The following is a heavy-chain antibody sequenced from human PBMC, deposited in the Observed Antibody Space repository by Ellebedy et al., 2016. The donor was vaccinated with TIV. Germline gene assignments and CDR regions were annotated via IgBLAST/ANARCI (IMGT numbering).Heavy chain of an antibody. CDR3: VRDELYSSTWYHYFDY. Sequence: GESLKISCAASGLTFSSHAMSWVRQAPGKGLEWVSSITESGGNTYYADSVKGRFTISRDDAKNSLYLQMDSLRDEDTAVYYCVRDELYSSTWYHYFDYWGQGTLVTVST. CDR2: ITESGGNT. CDR1: GLTFSSHA. J-gene: IGHJ4*02. D-gene: IGHD6-13*01. V-gene: IGHV3-23*01.